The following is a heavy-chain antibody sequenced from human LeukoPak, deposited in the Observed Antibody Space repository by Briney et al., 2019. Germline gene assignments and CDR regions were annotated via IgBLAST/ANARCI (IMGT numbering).Heavy chain of an antibody. V-gene: IGHV4-34*01. D-gene: IGHD3-3*01. CDR1: GGSFSGYY. J-gene: IGHJ3*02. CDR2: INHSGST. CDR3: ASPNLFWSGYYGPDAFDI. Sequence: SETLSLTCAVYGGSFSGYYWSWIRQPPGKGLEWIGEINHSGSTNYNPSLKSRVTISVDTSKNQFSLKLSSVTAADTAVYYCASPNLFWSGYYGPDAFDIWGQGTMVTVSS.